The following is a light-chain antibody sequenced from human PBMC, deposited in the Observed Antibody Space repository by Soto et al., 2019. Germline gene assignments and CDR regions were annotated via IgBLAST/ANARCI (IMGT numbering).Light chain of an antibody. CDR2: EVS. V-gene: IGLV2-8*01. CDR3: SSFAGNNNLV. CDR1: SSDVGVYNY. Sequence: QSALTQPPSASGSPGQSVTISCTGTSSDVGVYNYVSWYQQHPGKAPKLMIYEVSKRPSGVPDRFSGSKSGNTASLTVSGLQAEDEGDYYCSSFAGNNNLVFGGGTKLTVL. J-gene: IGLJ2*01.